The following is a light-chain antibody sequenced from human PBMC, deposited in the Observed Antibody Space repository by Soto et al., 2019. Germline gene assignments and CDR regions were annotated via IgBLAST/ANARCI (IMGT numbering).Light chain of an antibody. J-gene: IGKJ2*01. CDR2: AAS. V-gene: IGKV1-39*01. CDR1: QSISNY. Sequence: DIQLTQSPSSLSASVGARVTITFRASQSISNYLNWYQHKPGRAPKLLIYAASSLQSGVPSRFSGSGSGTDFTLTINSLQPEDFATYYCQQSYSTPMNTFGQGTKLEIK. CDR3: QQSYSTPMNT.